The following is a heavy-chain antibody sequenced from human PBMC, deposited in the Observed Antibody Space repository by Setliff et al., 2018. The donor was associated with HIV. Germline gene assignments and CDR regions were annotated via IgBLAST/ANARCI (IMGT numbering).Heavy chain of an antibody. CDR3: ARQGNWEFDY. D-gene: IGHD7-27*01. CDR2: ITSGSTYV. V-gene: IGHV3-21*01. J-gene: IGHJ4*02. CDR1: GFTFTDYT. Sequence: PWGSLRLSCAASGFTFTDYTMNWVRQAPGKGLEWVSSITSGSTYVNYADSVKGRFSISRDNSKNSLYLQMISLRAEDTALYYCARQGNWEFDYWGQGTLVTVSS.